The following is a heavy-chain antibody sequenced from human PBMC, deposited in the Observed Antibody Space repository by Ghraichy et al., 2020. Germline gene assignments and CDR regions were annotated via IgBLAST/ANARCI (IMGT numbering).Heavy chain of an antibody. J-gene: IGHJ6*02. Sequence: SVKVSCKASGGTFSSYAISWVRQAPGQGLEWMGGIIPIFGTANYAQKFQGRVTITADESTSTAYMELSSLRSEDTAVYYCARVVGQQWLVFYYYYGMDVWGQGTTVTVSS. V-gene: IGHV1-69*13. D-gene: IGHD6-19*01. CDR1: GGTFSSYA. CDR2: IIPIFGTA. CDR3: ARVVGQQWLVFYYYYGMDV.